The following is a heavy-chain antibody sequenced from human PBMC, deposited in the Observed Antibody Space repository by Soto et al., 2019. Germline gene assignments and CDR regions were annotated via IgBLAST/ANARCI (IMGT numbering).Heavy chain of an antibody. CDR1: GFTFSSYW. CDR3: ARRRIQLPNWFDP. Sequence: GGSLRLSCAASGFTFSSYWMHWVRQAPGKGLVWVSRINSDGSSTSYADSVKGRFTISRDNAKNTLYLQMNSLRAEDTAVYYCARRRIQLPNWFDPWGQGTLVTVSS. D-gene: IGHD5-18*01. V-gene: IGHV3-74*01. J-gene: IGHJ5*02. CDR2: INSDGSST.